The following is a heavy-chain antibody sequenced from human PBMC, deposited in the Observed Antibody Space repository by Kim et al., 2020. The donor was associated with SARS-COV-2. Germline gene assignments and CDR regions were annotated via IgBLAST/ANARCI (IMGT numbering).Heavy chain of an antibody. Sequence: GESLKISCKGSGYSFTSYWISWVRQMPGKGLEWMGRIDPSDSYTNYSPSFQGHVTISADKSISTAYLQWSSLKASDTAMYYCARQVVAELGGTKYYYYGMDVWGQGTTVTVSS. CDR1: GYSFTSYW. CDR3: ARQVVAELGGTKYYYYGMDV. CDR2: IDPSDSYT. J-gene: IGHJ6*02. D-gene: IGHD2-15*01. V-gene: IGHV5-10-1*01.